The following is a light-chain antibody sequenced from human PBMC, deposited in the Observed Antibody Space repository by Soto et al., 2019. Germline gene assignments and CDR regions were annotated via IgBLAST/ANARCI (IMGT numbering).Light chain of an antibody. CDR1: SSNIGTNT. CDR3: EAWDDSRYGAV. V-gene: IGLV1-44*01. J-gene: IGLJ2*01. CDR2: SND. Sequence: QAVLTQPPSASGTPGQGVTISCSGSSSNIGTNTVNWYKQLPGTAPKLLIYSNDLRPSGVPYRFSASKSGTSASLAISGLQSEDEADYYCEAWDDSRYGAVFGGGTKLTVL.